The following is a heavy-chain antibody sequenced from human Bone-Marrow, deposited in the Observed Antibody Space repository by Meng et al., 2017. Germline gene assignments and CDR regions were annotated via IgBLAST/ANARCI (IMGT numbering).Heavy chain of an antibody. CDR1: GFTLSSYA. Sequence: GGSLRLSCAASGFTLSSYAMHWVRQAPGKGLEYVSAISSNGGSTYYANSVKGRFTISRDNSKNTLYLQMGSLRAEDMAVYYCARSGGELPLDYWGQGTLVTVSS. J-gene: IGHJ4*02. CDR2: ISSNGGST. V-gene: IGHV3-64*01. CDR3: ARSGGELPLDY. D-gene: IGHD1-26*01.